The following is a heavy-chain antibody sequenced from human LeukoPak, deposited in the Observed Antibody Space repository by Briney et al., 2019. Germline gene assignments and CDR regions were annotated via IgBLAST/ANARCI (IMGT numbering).Heavy chain of an antibody. CDR1: GGSLSSSIYY. CDR2: IYYSGNT. D-gene: IGHD6-13*01. Sequence: PSETLSLTCTVSGGSLSSSIYYWGWIRQPPGKGLEWIGNIYYSGNTYYNPSPKSRVTISVDTSKNQFSLKLSSVTAADTAVYYCARHPPLHIAGGGSIDYWGQGTLVTVSS. V-gene: IGHV4-39*01. J-gene: IGHJ4*02. CDR3: ARHPPLHIAGGGSIDY.